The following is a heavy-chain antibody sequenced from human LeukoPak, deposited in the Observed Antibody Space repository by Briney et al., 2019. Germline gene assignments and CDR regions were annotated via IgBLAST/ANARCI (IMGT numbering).Heavy chain of an antibody. CDR2: ISSSGSTI. CDR1: GFTFSSYE. J-gene: IGHJ4*02. D-gene: IGHD6-19*01. V-gene: IGHV3-48*03. CDR3: ARDQSGSGGWYFDY. Sequence: GGSLRLSCAASGFTFSSYEMNWVRQAPGKGLERVSYISSSGSTIYYADTVKGRFTISRDNAKNSLYMQMNSLRAEDTAVYYCARDQSGSGGWYFDYWGQGTLVTVSS.